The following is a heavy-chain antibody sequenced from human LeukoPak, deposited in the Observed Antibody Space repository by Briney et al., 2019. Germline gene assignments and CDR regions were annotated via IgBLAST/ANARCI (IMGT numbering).Heavy chain of an antibody. CDR1: GFTFSSYW. CDR3: ARESPAYYYDSSGYNDY. CDR2: INSDGSST. D-gene: IGHD3-22*01. J-gene: IGHJ4*02. V-gene: IGHV3-74*01. Sequence: PGGSLRLSCAASGFTFSSYWMHWVRQAPGKGLVWVSRINSDGSSTCYADSVKGRFTISRDNAKNTLYLQMNSLRAEDTAVYYCARESPAYYYDSSGYNDYWGQGTLVTVSS.